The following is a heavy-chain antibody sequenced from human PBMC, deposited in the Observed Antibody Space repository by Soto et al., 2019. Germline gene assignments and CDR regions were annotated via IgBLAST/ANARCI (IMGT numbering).Heavy chain of an antibody. CDR1: GFTFSSYA. J-gene: IGHJ4*02. CDR3: AKDISGNYYDFDY. V-gene: IGHV3-23*01. CDR2: ISGSGGST. D-gene: IGHD1-26*01. Sequence: EVQLLESGGGLVQPGGSLRLSCAASGFTFSSYALSWVRQAPGKGLEWVSVISGSGGSTYYADSVKGRFTISRDNSKNTLYLQMSSLRADDTALYYCAKDISGNYYDFDYWGQLTLVTVSS.